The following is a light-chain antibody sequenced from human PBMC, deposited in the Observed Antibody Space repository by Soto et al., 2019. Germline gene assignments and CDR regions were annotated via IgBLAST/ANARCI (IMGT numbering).Light chain of an antibody. CDR2: AAS. CDR3: LQHNSYPWT. V-gene: IGKV1-17*03. Sequence: DIQMTKSPSAMSASVGDRVTITCRASQGISNYLAWFQQKPGQVPKRLIYAASNLQSGVPSRFSGSGSGTEFTLTISSLQPEDFATYYCLQHNSYPWTFGQGTKVDIK. CDR1: QGISNY. J-gene: IGKJ1*01.